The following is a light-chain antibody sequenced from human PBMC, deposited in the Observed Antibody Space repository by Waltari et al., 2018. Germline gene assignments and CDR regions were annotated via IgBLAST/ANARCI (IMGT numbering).Light chain of an antibody. V-gene: IGKV3-20*01. CDR2: AAS. Sequence: EIVLTQSPGTLSLSPGEIATLSRRASQSVDNTYLAWYQKKPGQAPRLLIFAASNRATGIPDRFSGGGSGTDFILTISRVEPEDFAVYYCQQYGGSLPYTFGQGTKLEIK. CDR1: QSVDNTY. J-gene: IGKJ2*01. CDR3: QQYGGSLPYT.